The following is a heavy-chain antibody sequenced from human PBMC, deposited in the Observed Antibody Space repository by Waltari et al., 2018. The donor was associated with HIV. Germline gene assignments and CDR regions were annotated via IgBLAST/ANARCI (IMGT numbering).Heavy chain of an antibody. D-gene: IGHD3-10*01. J-gene: IGHJ6*02. CDR3: ARRGSGSFSYSYAMDV. CDR1: GGSFSDYY. V-gene: IGHV4-34*02. Sequence: QVQLQQWGGGLLKPSETLSLTCDVYGGSFSDYYWIWIRQPPGKGLEWIGEVNHSGSPSYTPSLKSRVTISVDTSKNQFSLNLSSVTAADTAVYFCARRGSGSFSYSYAMDVWGQGTTVTVS. CDR2: VNHSGSP.